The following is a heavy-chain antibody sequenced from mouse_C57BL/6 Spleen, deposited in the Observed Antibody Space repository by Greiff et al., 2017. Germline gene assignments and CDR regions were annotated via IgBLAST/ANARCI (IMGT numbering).Heavy chain of an antibody. J-gene: IGHJ2*01. V-gene: IGHV1-55*01. CDR1: GYTFTSYW. Sequence: VKLQQPGAELVKPGASVKMSCKASGYTFTSYWITWVKQRPGQGLEWIGDIYPGSGSNNYNEKFKSKATLTVDTSSSTAYMQLSSLTSEDSAVYYCAREGVITTVPCYFDYWGQGTTLTVSS. CDR3: AREGVITTVPCYFDY. D-gene: IGHD1-1*01. CDR2: IYPGSGSN.